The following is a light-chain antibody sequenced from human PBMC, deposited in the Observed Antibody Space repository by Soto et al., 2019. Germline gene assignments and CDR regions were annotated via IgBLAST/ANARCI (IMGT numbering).Light chain of an antibody. CDR2: DND. J-gene: IGLJ1*01. CDR1: SSNIGNNY. Sequence: QAVVTQPPSVSAAPGQTVTISCSGSSSNIGNNYVSWYQQAPGAAPKLLIYDNDKRPSEIPDRFTGSKSGTSATLDITGLQTGDEADYFCGTWDSNLRGAYVFGTGTKLTVL. V-gene: IGLV1-51*01. CDR3: GTWDSNLRGAYV.